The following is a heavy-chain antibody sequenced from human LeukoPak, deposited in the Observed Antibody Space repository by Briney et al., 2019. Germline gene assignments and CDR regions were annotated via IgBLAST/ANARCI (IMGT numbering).Heavy chain of an antibody. Sequence: GGSLRLSCVVSGITFSGYSMIWVRQAPGKGLEWLSFMSTSGNTIFYAESVKDRFTISRDNAKKSLYLQMNSLRDEDTAVYYCARVGGATAVTMYFEYWGQGTLVTVSS. CDR1: GITFSGYS. V-gene: IGHV3-48*02. CDR3: ARVGGATAVTMYFEY. D-gene: IGHD1-26*01. J-gene: IGHJ4*02. CDR2: MSTSGNTI.